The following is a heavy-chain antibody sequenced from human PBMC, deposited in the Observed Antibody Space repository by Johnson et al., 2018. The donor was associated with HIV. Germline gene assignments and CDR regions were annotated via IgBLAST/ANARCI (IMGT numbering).Heavy chain of an antibody. Sequence: MQLVESGGGFVKPEGSLRLSCAASGFTFKNAWMHWVRQAPGKGLEWVSVIYSGGSTYYADSVRGRFTISRDNSKNTLYLQMSSLRAEDTAMYYCARDGEAQQLPLGDAFDVWGQGTMVTVSS. CDR1: GFTFKNAW. CDR3: ARDGEAQQLPLGDAFDV. D-gene: IGHD6-13*01. J-gene: IGHJ3*01. CDR2: IYSGGST. V-gene: IGHV3-66*01.